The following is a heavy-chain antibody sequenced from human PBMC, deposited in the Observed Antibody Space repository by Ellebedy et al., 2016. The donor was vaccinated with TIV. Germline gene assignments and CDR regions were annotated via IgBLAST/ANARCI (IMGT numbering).Heavy chain of an antibody. D-gene: IGHD3-3*01. CDR1: GFSLTNGRMG. CDR3: ARILEWFDP. V-gene: IGHV2-26*01. Sequence: SGPTLVKPTETLTLTCTVSGFSLTNGRMGVSWIRQPLGKALEWLAHIYSNDEKSYSSSLKSRLTISRDTSKSQVVLTMTNMDPVDTGTYYCARILEWFDPWGQGILVTVSS. CDR2: IYSNDEK. J-gene: IGHJ5*02.